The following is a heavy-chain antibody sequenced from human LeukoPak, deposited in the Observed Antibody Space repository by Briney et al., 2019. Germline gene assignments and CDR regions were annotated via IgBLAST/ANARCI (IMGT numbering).Heavy chain of an antibody. CDR1: GGSISSYY. D-gene: IGHD1-7*01. CDR3: AMWRAGTQWFDA. Sequence: SSETLSLTSTVSGGSISSYYLSWIRQPAGKGLEWIGRIYTSGSTNYNPSLKSRVTISVDTSKIQFSLNLSSVTAADRAVDYCAMWRAGTQWFDAWGQGTLVTVSS. V-gene: IGHV4-4*07. CDR2: IYTSGST. J-gene: IGHJ5*02.